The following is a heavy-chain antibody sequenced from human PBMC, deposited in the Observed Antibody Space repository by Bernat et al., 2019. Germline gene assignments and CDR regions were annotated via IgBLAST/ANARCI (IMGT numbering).Heavy chain of an antibody. V-gene: IGHV1-69*08. CDR2: IIPILGIA. CDR3: AREAYYYGSGRGWFDP. CDR1: GGTFSSYT. J-gene: IGHJ5*02. Sequence: QVQLVQSGAEVKKPGSSVKASCKASGGTFSSYTISWVRQAPGQGLEWMGRIIPILGIANYAQKFQGRVTITADKSTSTAYMELSSLGSEDTAVYYCAREAYYYGSGRGWFDPWGQGTLVTVSS. D-gene: IGHD3-10*01.